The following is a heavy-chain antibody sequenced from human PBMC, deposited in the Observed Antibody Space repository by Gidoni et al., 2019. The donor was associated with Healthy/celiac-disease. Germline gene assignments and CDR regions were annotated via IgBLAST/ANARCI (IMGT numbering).Heavy chain of an antibody. CDR3: ARAVAGTYPRDY. V-gene: IGHV1-2*04. CDR1: GYTFTGYY. CDR2: INPSSGGT. J-gene: IGHJ4*02. D-gene: IGHD6-19*01. Sequence: QVQLVQSGAEVKKPGASVKVSCKASGYTFTGYYMHWVRQAPGQGLEWRGWINPSSGGTNYEQKFQGWVTMTRDTSISTAYMELSRLRSDDTAVYYCARAVAGTYPRDYWGQGTLVTVSS.